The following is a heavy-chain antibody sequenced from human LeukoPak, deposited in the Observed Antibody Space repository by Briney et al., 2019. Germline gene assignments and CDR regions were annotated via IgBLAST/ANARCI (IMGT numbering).Heavy chain of an antibody. V-gene: IGHV3-23*01. CDR2: ISGSGGST. J-gene: IGHJ4*02. CDR1: GFTFSSYA. D-gene: IGHD2-15*01. Sequence: GGSLRLSCAASGFTFSSYAMSWVRQAPGKGLGWVSAISGSGGSTYYADSVKGRFTISRDNSKNTLYLQMNSLRAEDTAVYFCAKNLGGLLYYFDYWGQGTLVTVSS. CDR3: AKNLGGLLYYFDY.